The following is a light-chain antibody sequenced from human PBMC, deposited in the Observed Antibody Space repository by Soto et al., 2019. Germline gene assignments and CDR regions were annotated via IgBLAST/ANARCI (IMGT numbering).Light chain of an antibody. V-gene: IGLV2-11*01. CDR2: DVS. J-gene: IGLJ1*01. CDR1: SSDVGSYNY. Sequence: QSALTQPRSVSGCPGQSVTISCTGASSDVGSYNYVSWYRQHPDKAPKLIIYDVSQRPSGVPDRFSGSKSGNTASLTISGLQAEDEAEYCCCSYAGSYSFVFGTGTKVTVL. CDR3: CSYAGSYSFV.